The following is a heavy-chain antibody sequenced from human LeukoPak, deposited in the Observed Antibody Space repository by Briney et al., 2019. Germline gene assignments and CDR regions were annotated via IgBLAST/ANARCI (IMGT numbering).Heavy chain of an antibody. CDR3: AKVGICSSTSCYFAFDI. V-gene: IGHV3-23*01. D-gene: IGHD2-2*01. CDR1: GFTFSSYA. J-gene: IGHJ3*02. CDR2: ISGSGGST. Sequence: GGSLRLSCAASGFTFSSYAMSWVRQAPGKGLEWVSAISGSGGSTYYADSVKGRFTISRDNSKNTLYLQMNSLRAEGTAVYYCAKVGICSSTSCYFAFDIWGQGTMVTVSS.